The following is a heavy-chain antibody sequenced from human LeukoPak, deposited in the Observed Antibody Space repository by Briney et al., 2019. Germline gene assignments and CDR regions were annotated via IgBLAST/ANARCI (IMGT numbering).Heavy chain of an antibody. V-gene: IGHV3-21*03. D-gene: IGHD3-10*01. CDR3: TTDVITMVRGVIIKVY. CDR1: GFTFSSYS. J-gene: IGHJ4*02. CDR2: ISSSSSYI. Sequence: GGSLRLSCAASGFTFSSYSMNWVRQAPGKGLEWVSSISSSSSYIYYADSVKGRFTISRDNAKNSLYLQMNSLRAEDTAVYYCTTDVITMVRGVIIKVYWGQGTLATVSS.